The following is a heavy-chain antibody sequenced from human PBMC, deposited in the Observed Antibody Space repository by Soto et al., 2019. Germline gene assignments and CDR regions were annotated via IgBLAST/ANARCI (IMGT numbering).Heavy chain of an antibody. CDR2: INHSGNT. CDR1: GESFSAYY. V-gene: IGHV4-34*01. Sequence: SETLSLTCAVYGESFSAYYWTWIRQPPGKGLEWIGEINHSGNTNYNPSLGSRVTMSIDTSKNQFSLRLSSVTAADTAVYYCARGRRELGYWGQGALVTVSS. D-gene: IGHD3-10*01. CDR3: ARGRRELGY. J-gene: IGHJ4*02.